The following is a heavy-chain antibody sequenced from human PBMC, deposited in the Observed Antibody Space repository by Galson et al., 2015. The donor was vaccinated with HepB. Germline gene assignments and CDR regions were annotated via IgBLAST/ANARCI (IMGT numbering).Heavy chain of an antibody. D-gene: IGHD2-2*01. CDR2: IIPIFGTA. V-gene: IGHV1-69*13. CDR1: GGTFSSYA. J-gene: IGHJ6*02. Sequence: SVKVSCKASGGTFSSYAISWVRQAPGQGLEWMGGIIPIFGTANYAQKFQGRVTITADESTSTAYMELSSLRSEDTAVYYCARVSSGYCSSTSCRSYYYYYGMDVWGQGTTVTVSS. CDR3: ARVSSGYCSSTSCRSYYYYYGMDV.